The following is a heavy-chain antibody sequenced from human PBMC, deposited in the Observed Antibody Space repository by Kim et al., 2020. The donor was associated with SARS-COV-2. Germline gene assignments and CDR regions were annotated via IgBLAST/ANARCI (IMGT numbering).Heavy chain of an antibody. D-gene: IGHD3-10*01. CDR2: INHSGST. J-gene: IGHJ5*02. CDR3: ASRKGRFDP. Sequence: SETLSLTCAVYGGSFSGYYWSWIRQPPGKGLEWIGEINHSGSTNYNPSLKSRVTISVDTAKNQFSLKLSSVTAADTAVYYWASRKGRFDPWGQGTLVTVSS. V-gene: IGHV4-34*01. CDR1: GGSFSGYY.